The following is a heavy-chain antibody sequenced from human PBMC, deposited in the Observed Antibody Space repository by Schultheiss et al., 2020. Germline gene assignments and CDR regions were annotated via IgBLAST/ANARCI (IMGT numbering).Heavy chain of an antibody. V-gene: IGHV3-33*01. J-gene: IGHJ6*02. Sequence: GGSLRLSCAASGFTFSNYGMHWVRQAPGKGLEWVAVIWNDGNRNYYSHSVRGRFTISRDNSKNTLYLQMSSLRAEDTAIYYCARAPGRIRSSRYYYGMDVWGQGTTVTVSS. CDR3: ARAPGRIRSSRYYYGMDV. CDR2: IWNDGNRN. CDR1: GFTFSNYG. D-gene: IGHD1-26*01.